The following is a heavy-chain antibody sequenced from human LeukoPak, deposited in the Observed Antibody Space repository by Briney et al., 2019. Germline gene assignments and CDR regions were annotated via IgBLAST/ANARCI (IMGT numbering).Heavy chain of an antibody. D-gene: IGHD3-10*01. CDR1: GGSISSDY. CDR3: ATRGY. J-gene: IGHJ4*02. Sequence: SETLSFTCTVSGGSISSDYWPWIRQPRGKGLEWIGYIYNSGSNNYNPSLKSRVTISIDTSKNQFSLKLTSVTAADTAVYYCATRGYWGQGTLVTVSS. V-gene: IGHV4-59*08. CDR2: IYNSGSN.